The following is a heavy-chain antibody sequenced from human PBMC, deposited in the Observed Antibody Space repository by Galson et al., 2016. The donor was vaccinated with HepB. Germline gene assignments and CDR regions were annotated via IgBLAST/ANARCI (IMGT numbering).Heavy chain of an antibody. CDR2: FYYSGST. D-gene: IGHD2-21*01. J-gene: IGHJ6*02. Sequence: ETLSLTCTVSGGSVSGGTYYWSWVRQPPGKELEWIGYFYYSGSTNYNPSLKSRVTISVDTSKNQFSLRLTSVSAADTALYYCARARDAYYYYGLDVWGQGTTVTVSS. CDR3: ARARDAYYYYGLDV. V-gene: IGHV4-61*01. CDR1: GGSVSGGTYY.